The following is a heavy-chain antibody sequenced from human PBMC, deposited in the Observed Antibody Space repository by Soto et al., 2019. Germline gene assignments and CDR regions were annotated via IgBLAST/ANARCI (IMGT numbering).Heavy chain of an antibody. D-gene: IGHD5-12*01. Sequence: SETLSLTCAVSGGSISSGGYSWSWIRQPPGKGLEWIGYIYHSGSTYYNPSLKSRVTISVDRSKKQFSLKLNSVTAADTAVYYCARVRYSGYEQSGFDYWGQGTLVTVSS. CDR1: GGSISSGGYS. V-gene: IGHV4-30-2*01. J-gene: IGHJ4*02. CDR2: IYHSGST. CDR3: ARVRYSGYEQSGFDY.